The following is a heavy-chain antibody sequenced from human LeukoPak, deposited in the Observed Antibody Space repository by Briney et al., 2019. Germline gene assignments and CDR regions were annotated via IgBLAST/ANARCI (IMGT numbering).Heavy chain of an antibody. Sequence: SETLSLTCTVSGGSISSYYWSWIRQPAGKGLEWIGYIYYSGSTNYNPSLKSRVTISVDTSKNQFSLKLTSVTAADTAVYYCARVLNWNAGGFDYWGQGTLVTVSS. D-gene: IGHD1-1*01. CDR1: GGSISSYY. V-gene: IGHV4-59*01. CDR3: ARVLNWNAGGFDY. CDR2: IYYSGST. J-gene: IGHJ4*02.